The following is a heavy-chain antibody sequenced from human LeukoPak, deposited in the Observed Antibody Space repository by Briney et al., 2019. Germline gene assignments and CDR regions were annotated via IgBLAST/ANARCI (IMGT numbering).Heavy chain of an antibody. CDR3: ASERADYVFDY. J-gene: IGHJ4*02. V-gene: IGHV7-4-1*02. Sequence: GASVKVSCEASGYTFTNYAIHWARQAPGQGLEWMGWINTNTGNPTYAQGFTGRFVFSLDTSVSTAFLQISSLKAEDTAVYYCASERADYVFDYWGQGTLVTVSS. CDR2: INTNTGNP. D-gene: IGHD4-17*01. CDR1: GYTFTNYA.